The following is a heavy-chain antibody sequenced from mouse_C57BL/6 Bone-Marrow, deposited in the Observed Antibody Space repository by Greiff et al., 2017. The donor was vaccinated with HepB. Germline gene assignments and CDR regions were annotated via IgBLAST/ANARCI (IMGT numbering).Heavy chain of an antibody. CDR1: GYTFTSYW. D-gene: IGHD2-1*01. V-gene: IGHV1-74*01. Sequence: QVQLKQPGAELVKPGASVKVSCKASGYTFTSYWMHWVKQRPGQGLEWIGRIHPSDSDTNYNQKFKGKATLTVDKSSSTAYMQLNSLTSEDSAVYYCASGRGYYGNYGAYWGQGTLVTVSA. CDR2: IHPSDSDT. J-gene: IGHJ3*01. CDR3: ASGRGYYGNYGAY.